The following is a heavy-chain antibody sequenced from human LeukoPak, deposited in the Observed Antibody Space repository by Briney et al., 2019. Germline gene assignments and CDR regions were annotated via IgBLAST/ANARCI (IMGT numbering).Heavy chain of an antibody. J-gene: IGHJ3*02. CDR2: INHSGST. V-gene: IGHV4-34*01. Sequence: SETLSLTCVVSGGSISSGSYSWSWIRQPPGKGLEWIGEINHSGSTNYNPSLKSRVTISVDTSKNQSSLKLSSVTAADTAVYYCARGLLGVYAFDIWGQGTMVTVSS. D-gene: IGHD2/OR15-2a*01. CDR3: ARGLLGVYAFDI. CDR1: GGSISSGSYS.